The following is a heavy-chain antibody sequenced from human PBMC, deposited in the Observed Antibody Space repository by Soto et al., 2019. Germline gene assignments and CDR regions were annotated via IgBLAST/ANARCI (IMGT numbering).Heavy chain of an antibody. J-gene: IGHJ6*03. CDR3: ARHLERGFGESYYYYYYMDV. D-gene: IGHD3-10*01. V-gene: IGHV4-59*08. CDR1: GGSISSYY. CDR2: IYYSGST. Sequence: SETLSLTCTVSGGSISSYYWSWIRQPPGKGLEWIGYIYYSGSTNYNPSLKSRVTISVDTSKNQFSLKLSSVTAADTAVYYCARHLERGFGESYYYYYYMDVWGKGTTVTVSS.